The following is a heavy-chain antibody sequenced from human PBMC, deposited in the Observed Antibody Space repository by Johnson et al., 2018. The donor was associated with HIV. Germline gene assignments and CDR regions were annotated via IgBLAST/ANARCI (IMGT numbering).Heavy chain of an antibody. Sequence: VQLVESGGGVVQPGRSLRLSCAASGFTFSYYGMHWVRQAPGKGLEWVAIIWNDGSHKYYADSVKGRFTISRDNSKNTLFLQVNSLTVEDTAVYYCAKDRGSPGIPAAFDIWGQGTRVTVSS. CDR3: AKDRGSPGIPAAFDI. J-gene: IGHJ3*02. CDR2: IWNDGSHK. D-gene: IGHD1-26*01. V-gene: IGHV3-33*06. CDR1: GFTFSYYG.